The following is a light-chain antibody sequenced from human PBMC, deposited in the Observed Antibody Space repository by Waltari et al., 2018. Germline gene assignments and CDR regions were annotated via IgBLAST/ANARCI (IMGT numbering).Light chain of an antibody. V-gene: IGKV2-28*01. J-gene: IGKJ1*01. CDR2: LVS. CDR3: MQARQTPWT. Sequence: DIVMTQSPLFLPVTPGEPASISCRSSQSLLHSSGYTFLDWYLQKPGQPPQLLIYLVSNRASGVPDRFSGSGSGTDFTLKISRVEAEDVGVYYCMQARQTPWTFGQGTKVEIK. CDR1: QSLLHSSGYTF.